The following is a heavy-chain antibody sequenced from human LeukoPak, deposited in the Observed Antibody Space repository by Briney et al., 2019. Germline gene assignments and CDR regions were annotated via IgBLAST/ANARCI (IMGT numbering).Heavy chain of an antibody. Sequence: GGSLRLSCAASGFTFSSYAMSWVRQAPGKGLEWVSAISGSVGSTYYADSVKGRFTISRDNSKNTLYLQMNSLRAEDTAVYYCAKDLPPYYYDSRTSDAFDIWGQGTMVTVSS. CDR1: GFTFSSYA. V-gene: IGHV3-23*01. D-gene: IGHD3-22*01. CDR2: ISGSVGST. J-gene: IGHJ3*02. CDR3: AKDLPPYYYDSRTSDAFDI.